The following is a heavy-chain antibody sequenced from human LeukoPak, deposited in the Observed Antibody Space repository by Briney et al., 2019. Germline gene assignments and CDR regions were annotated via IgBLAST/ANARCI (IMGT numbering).Heavy chain of an antibody. D-gene: IGHD3-10*01. CDR2: INHSGST. CDR1: GGSISSYY. J-gene: IGHJ6*03. Sequence: PSETLSLTCTVSGGSISSYYWSWIRQPPGKGLEWIGEINHSGSTNYNPSLKGRVTISVDTSRDQFSLKLSSVTAADTAVYYCARGRYYGSGSYLHYYYYYMDVWGKGTTVTVSS. V-gene: IGHV4-34*01. CDR3: ARGRYYGSGSYLHYYYYYMDV.